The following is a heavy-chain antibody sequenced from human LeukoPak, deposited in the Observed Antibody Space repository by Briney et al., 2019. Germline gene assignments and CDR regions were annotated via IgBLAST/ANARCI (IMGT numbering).Heavy chain of an antibody. Sequence: ASVELFCKAFAYTFTSYYMHWVRHAPGEGLEWMGIINPSGGSTSYAKKFQGRVSMTRDMSTSTVYMELSSLRSEDTAVYYCARVINGDRDYWGQGTLVTVSS. D-gene: IGHD4-17*01. CDR2: INPSGGST. CDR3: ARVINGDRDY. V-gene: IGHV1-46*01. CDR1: AYTFTSYY. J-gene: IGHJ4*02.